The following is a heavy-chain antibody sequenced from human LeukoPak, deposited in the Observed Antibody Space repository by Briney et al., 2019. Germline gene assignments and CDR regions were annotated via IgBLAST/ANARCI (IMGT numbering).Heavy chain of an antibody. CDR2: MSYNGNDK. J-gene: IGHJ4*02. CDR1: GFTFSDYG. CDR3: AKDSGGGNYIAEKDY. V-gene: IGHV3-30*18. D-gene: IGHD1-26*01. Sequence: GGSLRLSCAASGFTFSDYGVHWVRQAPGKGLEWVAVMSYNGNDKYYGDSVKGRFTISRDNSKNTMYLQMNSLRVEDTAVYYCAKDSGGGNYIAEKDYWGQGTLVTVSS.